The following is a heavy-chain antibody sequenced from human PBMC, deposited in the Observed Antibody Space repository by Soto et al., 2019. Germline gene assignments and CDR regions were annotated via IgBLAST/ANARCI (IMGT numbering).Heavy chain of an antibody. CDR2: ITQSGTT. Sequence: QVQLQQWGAGLVKASGTLSLTFGVSGGSFSGYYWNWIRQPPGRRLEWIGEITQSGTTNYNPSSQSRDALSVDTSKAEFSVILTSLTAADTAVDYCARVLAPASEFDSWGQGILVTVSS. V-gene: IGHV4-34*02. CDR3: ARVLAPASEFDS. J-gene: IGHJ4*02. D-gene: IGHD1-26*01. CDR1: GGSFSGYY.